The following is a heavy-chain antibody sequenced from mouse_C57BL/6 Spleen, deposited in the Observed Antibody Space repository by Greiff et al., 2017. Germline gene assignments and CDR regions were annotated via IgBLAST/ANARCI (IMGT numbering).Heavy chain of an antibody. J-gene: IGHJ2*01. CDR3: ARETYYGGSPYYFDY. CDR2: IFPGSGNT. V-gene: IGHV1-75*01. D-gene: IGHD1-1*01. CDR1: GYTFTDYY. Sequence: VQLQQSGPELVKPGASVKISCKASGYTFTDYYINWVKQRPGQGLEWIGWIFPGSGNTYYNEKFKGKATLTVDKSSSTAYMLLSSLTSEDSAVYCCARETYYGGSPYYFDYWGQGTTLTVSS.